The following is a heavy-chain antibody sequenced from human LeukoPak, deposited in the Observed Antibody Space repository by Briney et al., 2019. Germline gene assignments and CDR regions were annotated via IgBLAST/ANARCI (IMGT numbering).Heavy chain of an antibody. D-gene: IGHD6-13*01. Sequence: PGGSLRLSCAASGFTFSSYAMSWVRQAPVKGLEWVSSLSGRGDNTYYADSVKGRFTISRDNSKNTLYLQMNRLRAEDTAVYYCAKDSPTSGQQEDFDYWGQGTLVTVSS. CDR2: LSGRGDNT. CDR3: AKDSPTSGQQEDFDY. J-gene: IGHJ4*02. V-gene: IGHV3-23*01. CDR1: GFTFSSYA.